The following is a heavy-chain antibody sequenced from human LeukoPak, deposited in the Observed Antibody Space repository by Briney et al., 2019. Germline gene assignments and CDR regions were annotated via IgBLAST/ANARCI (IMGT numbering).Heavy chain of an antibody. CDR3: VRASGTYAGDYYGMDV. V-gene: IGHV3-64*01. J-gene: IGHJ6*02. Sequence: PGGSLRLSCAASGFTLSSYAMHWVRQAPGKGLEYVSGIRSNGGSTYYANSVRDRFTISRDNSKNTLYLQMGSLRAEDMAVYFCVRASGTYAGDYYGMDVWGQGTTVTASS. CDR1: GFTLSSYA. CDR2: IRSNGGST. D-gene: IGHD1-26*01.